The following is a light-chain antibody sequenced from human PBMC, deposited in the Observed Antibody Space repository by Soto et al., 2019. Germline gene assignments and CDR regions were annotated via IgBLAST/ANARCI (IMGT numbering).Light chain of an antibody. Sequence: DIVMTQSPLSLPVTPGEPASISGRSSQSLLHSNGYNYLDWYLQKPGQSPQILIYLGSNRDSGVPDRFSGSGSGTDFTLQISRVEAEDVGVYYCMQALQTPLTFGGGTKVDIK. J-gene: IGKJ4*01. V-gene: IGKV2-28*01. CDR1: QSLLHSNGYNY. CDR2: LGS. CDR3: MQALQTPLT.